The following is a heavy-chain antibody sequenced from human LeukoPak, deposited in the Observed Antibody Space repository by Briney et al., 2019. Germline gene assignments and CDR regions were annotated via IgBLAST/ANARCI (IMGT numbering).Heavy chain of an antibody. Sequence: SETLSLTCIVSGGSISSYYWSWIRQPPGKGLEWIGRVSASGYTNYNPSLRSRITISVDTSKNQFSLELTSVTAADTAVYYCAKISGYSTSWTPDYWGQGTLVTVSS. V-gene: IGHV4-4*07. CDR1: GGSISSYY. CDR2: VSASGYT. D-gene: IGHD6-13*01. J-gene: IGHJ4*02. CDR3: AKISGYSTSWTPDY.